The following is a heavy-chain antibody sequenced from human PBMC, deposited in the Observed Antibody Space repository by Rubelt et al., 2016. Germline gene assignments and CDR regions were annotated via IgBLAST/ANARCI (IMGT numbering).Heavy chain of an antibody. D-gene: IGHD5-24*01. Sequence: QVQLVQSGAEVKKPGASVKVSCKASGYTFTSYGISWVRQAPGQGLEWMGWISAYNGNTNYATKTKGRVTMTTDTSTSTAYMELRSLRSDDTAVYYCARRDGYNWDDAFDIWGQGTMVTVSS. CDR2: ISAYNGNT. CDR3: ARRDGYNWDDAFDI. CDR1: GYTFTSYG. V-gene: IGHV1-18*01. J-gene: IGHJ3*02.